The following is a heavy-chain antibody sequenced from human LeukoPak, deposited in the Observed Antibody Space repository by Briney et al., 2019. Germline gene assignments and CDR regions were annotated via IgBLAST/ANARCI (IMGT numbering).Heavy chain of an antibody. D-gene: IGHD6-6*01. J-gene: IGHJ4*02. CDR2: INHNGNVN. Sequence: GGSLRLSCAASGFTFSSYWMNWARQAPGKGLEWVASINHNGNVNYYVDSVKGRFTISRDNAKNSLYLQMSNLRAEDTAVYYCARTPRWPYSSSFDYWGQGTLVTVSS. CDR3: ARTPRWPYSSSFDY. V-gene: IGHV3-7*03. CDR1: GFTFSSYW.